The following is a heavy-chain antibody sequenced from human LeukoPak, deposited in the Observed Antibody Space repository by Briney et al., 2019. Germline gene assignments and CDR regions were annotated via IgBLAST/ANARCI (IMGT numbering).Heavy chain of an antibody. Sequence: GGSLRLSCEASGFTFDNYPMHWVRQAPGKGLEWVALINADGAETNYADSVRGRFTISRDNSRSTVYLQMNSLKPDDTAVYYCATQTITLVVVISPFDYWGQGALVTVFS. CDR2: INADGAET. CDR1: GFTFDNYP. J-gene: IGHJ4*02. D-gene: IGHD3-22*01. CDR3: ATQTITLVVVISPFDY. V-gene: IGHV3-30*02.